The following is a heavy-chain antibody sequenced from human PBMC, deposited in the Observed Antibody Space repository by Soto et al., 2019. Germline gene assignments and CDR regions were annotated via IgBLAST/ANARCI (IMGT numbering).Heavy chain of an antibody. Sequence: GASVKVSCKASRFTFTSTAVQWVRQARGQRLEWIGWIVVGSGNTNYAQKFQERVTITRDMSTSTAYMELSSLRSEDTAVYYCAAGCPRRIRDPYACYGMDVWGQGTTVTVSS. CDR2: IVVGSGNT. D-gene: IGHD5-18*01. V-gene: IGHV1-58*01. J-gene: IGHJ6*02. CDR3: AAGCPRRIRDPYACYGMDV. CDR1: RFTFTSTA.